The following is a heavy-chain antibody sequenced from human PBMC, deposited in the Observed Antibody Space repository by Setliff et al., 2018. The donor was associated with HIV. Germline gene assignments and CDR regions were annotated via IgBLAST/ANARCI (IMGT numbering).Heavy chain of an antibody. D-gene: IGHD6-6*01. CDR2: ISASNGYT. CDR3: ASQGKYSSSSYAFDI. V-gene: IGHV1-18*01. Sequence: ASVKVSCKASGYTFSSYGISWVRQAPGQGLEWMGWISASNGYTDYSQKFQGRVTITRDTSASTAYMELSSLRSEDTAVYYCASQGKYSSSSYAFDIWGQGTMVTVSS. CDR1: GYTFSSYG. J-gene: IGHJ3*02.